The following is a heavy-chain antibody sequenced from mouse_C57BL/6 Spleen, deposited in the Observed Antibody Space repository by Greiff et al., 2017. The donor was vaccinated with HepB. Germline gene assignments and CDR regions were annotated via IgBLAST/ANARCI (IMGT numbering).Heavy chain of an antibody. CDR3: ARSHYGSSYDYFDY. D-gene: IGHD1-1*01. J-gene: IGHJ2*01. CDR1: GYTFTSYW. CDR2: IDPSDSYT. V-gene: IGHV1-69*01. Sequence: VQLQQPGAELVMPGASVKLSCKASGYTFTSYWMHWVKQRPGQGLEWIGEIDPSDSYTNYNQKFKGKSTLTVDKSSSTAYMPLSSLTSEDSAVYYCARSHYGSSYDYFDYWGQGTTLTVSS.